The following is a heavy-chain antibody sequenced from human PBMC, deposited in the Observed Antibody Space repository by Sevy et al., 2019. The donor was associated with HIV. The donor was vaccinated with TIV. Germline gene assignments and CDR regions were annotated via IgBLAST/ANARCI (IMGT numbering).Heavy chain of an antibody. CDR3: ARDYYDNRPRGFDP. V-gene: IGHV4-59*01. CDR1: GDSISGYF. Sequence: SETLSLTCTVSGDSISGYFWSWIRQPPGKGLEWIGYISDSGSTNYNPSLKSRVTISVETSKNQFSLKLKSVTAADTAVYYCARDYYDNRPRGFDPWGQGTLVTVSS. D-gene: IGHD3-22*01. CDR2: ISDSGST. J-gene: IGHJ5*02.